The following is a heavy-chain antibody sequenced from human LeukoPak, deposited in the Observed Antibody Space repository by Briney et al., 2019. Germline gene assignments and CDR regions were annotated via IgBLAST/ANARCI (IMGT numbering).Heavy chain of an antibody. CDR1: GVTLSNYG. CDR2: ISGSGGST. D-gene: IGHD2-21*01. J-gene: IGHJ4*02. Sequence: GGSLRLSCAVSGVTLSNYGMSWVRQAPGKGLEWVAGISGSGGSTNYADSVKGRFTISRDSPKNTLYLQMNSLRAEDTAVYFCAKRGVVIRAILVGFHKEANYFDSWGQGALVTVSS. V-gene: IGHV3-23*01. CDR3: AKRGVVIRAILVGFHKEANYFDS.